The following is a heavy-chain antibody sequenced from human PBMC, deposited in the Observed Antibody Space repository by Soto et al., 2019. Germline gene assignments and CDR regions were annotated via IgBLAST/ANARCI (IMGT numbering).Heavy chain of an antibody. CDR3: ARDSYYYDSSGHSH. V-gene: IGHV3-11*01. CDR2: ISSSGSTI. J-gene: IGHJ4*02. CDR1: GFTFSDYY. D-gene: IGHD3-22*01. Sequence: WGSLRLSCASSGFTFSDYYMSWIRQAPGKGLEWVSYISSSGSTIYYADSVKGRFTISRDNAKNSLYLQMNSLRAEDTAVYYCARDSYYYDSSGHSHWGQGTLVTVSS.